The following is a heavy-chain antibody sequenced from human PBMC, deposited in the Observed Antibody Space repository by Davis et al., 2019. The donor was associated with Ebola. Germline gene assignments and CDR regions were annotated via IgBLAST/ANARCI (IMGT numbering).Heavy chain of an antibody. CDR1: GFTSRTYW. V-gene: IGHV3-7*01. CDR2: IQQDGGES. D-gene: IGHD2-8*01. J-gene: IGHJ6*01. CDR3: ARDPGGLGVLDV. Sequence: GESLKISCAASGFTSRTYWMSWVRQPPRKGLEWVADIQQDGGESDYLHSVKGRFTISRDNTKNSLYLQMNSLTAEDTAVYYYARDPGGLGVLDVWGKGTTVTVSS.